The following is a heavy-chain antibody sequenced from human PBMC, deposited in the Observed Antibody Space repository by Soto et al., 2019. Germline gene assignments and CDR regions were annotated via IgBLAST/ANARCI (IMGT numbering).Heavy chain of an antibody. CDR2: INPNSGDT. Sequence: ASVKVSCKPSGYSFTGYYIHWVRQAPGQGLEWMGWINPNSGDTKYAQKFQGRVTMTRDTSISTAYMELSRLTSDDTALYYCARGHCSTNSCARTPGYQYYYGMKVWGQGTTVTVS. CDR3: ARGHCSTNSCARTPGYQYYYGMKV. J-gene: IGHJ6*02. CDR1: GYSFTGYY. D-gene: IGHD2-2*01. V-gene: IGHV1-2*02.